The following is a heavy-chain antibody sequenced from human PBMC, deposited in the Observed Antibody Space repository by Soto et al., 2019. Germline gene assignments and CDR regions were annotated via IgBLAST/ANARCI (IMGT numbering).Heavy chain of an antibody. J-gene: IGHJ4*02. CDR2: ISGSGGST. D-gene: IGHD3-22*01. CDR3: AKTLHYYDSSGYYYKYYFDY. V-gene: IGHV3-23*01. Sequence: GGSLRLSCAASGFTFSSYAMSWVRQAPGKGLEWVSAISGSGGSTYYADSVKGRFTISRDNSKNTPYLQMNSLRAEDTAVYYCAKTLHYYDSSGYYYKYYFDYWGQGTLVTVSS. CDR1: GFTFSSYA.